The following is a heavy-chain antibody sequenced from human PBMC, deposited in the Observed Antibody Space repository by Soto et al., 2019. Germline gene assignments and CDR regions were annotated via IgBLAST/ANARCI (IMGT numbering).Heavy chain of an antibody. J-gene: IGHJ3*02. V-gene: IGHV3-49*03. CDR2: IRSKAYGGTT. CDR1: GFTFGDYA. CDR3: TRERKTILRGAFDI. D-gene: IGHD1-1*01. Sequence: GGSLRLSCTASGFTFGDYAMSWFRQAPGKGLEWVGFIRSKAYGGTTEYAASVKGRFTISRDDSKSIAYLQMNSLKTEDTAVYYCTRERKTILRGAFDIWGQGTMVTVSS.